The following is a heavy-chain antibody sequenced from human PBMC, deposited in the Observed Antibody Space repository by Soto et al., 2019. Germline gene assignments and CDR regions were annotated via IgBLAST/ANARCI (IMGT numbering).Heavy chain of an antibody. CDR3: AKGGNIVVVPATSLPHFDY. J-gene: IGHJ4*02. V-gene: IGHV3-23*01. Sequence: PGGSLRLSCAASGFTFSRYAMSWVRQAPGKGLEWVSAISGSGGSTYYADSVKGRFTISRDNSKNTLYLQMNSLRAEDTAVYYCAKGGNIVVVPATSLPHFDYWGQGTLVTVSS. CDR1: GFTFSRYA. D-gene: IGHD2-2*01. CDR2: ISGSGGST.